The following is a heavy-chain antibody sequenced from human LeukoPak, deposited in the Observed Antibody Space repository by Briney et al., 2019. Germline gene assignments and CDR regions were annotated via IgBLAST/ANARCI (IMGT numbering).Heavy chain of an antibody. D-gene: IGHD5-12*01. J-gene: IGHJ4*02. CDR3: SRGDRKGVWLRDIDC. CDR1: GFTFSSYS. Sequence: HPGGPPRLSCAAPGFTFSSYSMNWVRQAPGKGLGYVSAISSNGGSTYYANSVKGRFTISRDNSKNTLYLQMGSLRAEDMAVYYCSRGDRKGVWLRDIDCWGQGTLVTVSS. V-gene: IGHV3-64*01. CDR2: ISSNGGST.